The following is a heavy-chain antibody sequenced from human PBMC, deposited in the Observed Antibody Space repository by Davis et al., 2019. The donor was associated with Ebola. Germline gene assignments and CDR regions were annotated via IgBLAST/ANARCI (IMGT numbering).Heavy chain of an antibody. D-gene: IGHD5-12*01. CDR3: ARDIVATINWGIDY. Sequence: GGSLRLSCAASGFTFSSYSMNWVRQAPGKGLEWVSYISSSSSTIYYADSVKGRFTISRDKAKNSLYLQMNSLRDEDTAVYYCARDIVATINWGIDYWGQGTLVTVSS. CDR2: ISSSSSTI. V-gene: IGHV3-48*02. CDR1: GFTFSSYS. J-gene: IGHJ4*02.